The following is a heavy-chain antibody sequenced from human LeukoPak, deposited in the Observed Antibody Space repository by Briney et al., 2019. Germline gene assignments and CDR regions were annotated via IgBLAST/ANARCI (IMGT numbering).Heavy chain of an antibody. Sequence: SETLSLTCTLSGGSISQYYWSWIRQPPGKGPEWLGYVYRSGNANYNPSLKNRVTISVDTSENHFSLNLTSVTAADTAVYYCARVKHFAYSFFDLWGRGTLVTVSS. J-gene: IGHJ2*01. CDR3: ARVKHFAYSFFDL. V-gene: IGHV4-59*01. CDR1: GGSISQYY. CDR2: VYRSGNA.